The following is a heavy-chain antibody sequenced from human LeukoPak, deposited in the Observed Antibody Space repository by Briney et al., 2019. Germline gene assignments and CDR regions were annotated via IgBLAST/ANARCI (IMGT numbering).Heavy chain of an antibody. Sequence: GGSLRLSCAASGFTFSSYAMPWVRQAPGKGLEWVAVISYDGSNKYYADSVKGRFTISRDNSKNTLYLQMNSLRAEDTAVYYCARGRYSSSKGNWFDPWGQGTLVTVSS. CDR3: ARGRYSSSKGNWFDP. J-gene: IGHJ5*02. V-gene: IGHV3-30*01. D-gene: IGHD6-6*01. CDR2: ISYDGSNK. CDR1: GFTFSSYA.